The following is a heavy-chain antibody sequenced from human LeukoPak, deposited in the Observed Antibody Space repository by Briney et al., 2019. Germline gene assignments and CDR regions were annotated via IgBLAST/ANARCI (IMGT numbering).Heavy chain of an antibody. D-gene: IGHD2-15*01. CDR2: ITDSGDGT. CDR3: AKDSPVATR. CDR1: GFTFSSYS. J-gene: IGHJ4*02. V-gene: IGHV3-23*01. Sequence: GGSLRLSCAASGFTFSSYSMNWVRQAPGKGLEWVSSITDSGDGTYYADSVKGRFTISRDDSKNTLYLQMNSLRAEDTAVYYCAKDSPVATRWGQGTLVTVSS.